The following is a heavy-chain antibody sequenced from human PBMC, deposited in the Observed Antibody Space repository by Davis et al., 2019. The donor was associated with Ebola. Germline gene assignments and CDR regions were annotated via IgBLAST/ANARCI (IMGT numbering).Heavy chain of an antibody. J-gene: IGHJ4*02. CDR1: GGTFSSYA. D-gene: IGHD1-26*01. V-gene: IGHV1-69*04. Sequence: AASVKVSCKASGGTFSSYAISWVRQAPGQGLEWMGRIIPILGIANYAQKFQGRVTITADKSTSTAYMELSSLRSEDTAVYYCARGGSYYRHGADYWGQGTLVTVSS. CDR2: IIPILGIA. CDR3: ARGGSYYRHGADY.